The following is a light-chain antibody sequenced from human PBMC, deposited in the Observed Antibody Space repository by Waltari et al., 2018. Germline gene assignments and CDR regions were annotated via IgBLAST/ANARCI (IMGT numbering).Light chain of an antibody. Sequence: DIVMTQSPDSLAVSLGERATINCKSSQSVLYSSNSKNYLAWYQQTPGQPPKLLIYWASTREAGVPDRFSGSGSGTDFTLTISSLQAEDVAVYYCQQYYSIPYTFGQGTKLEIK. J-gene: IGKJ2*01. CDR3: QQYYSIPYT. CDR2: WAS. CDR1: QSVLYSSNSKNY. V-gene: IGKV4-1*01.